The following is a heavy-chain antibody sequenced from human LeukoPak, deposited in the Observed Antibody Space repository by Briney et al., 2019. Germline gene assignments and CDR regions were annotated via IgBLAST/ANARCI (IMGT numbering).Heavy chain of an antibody. J-gene: IGHJ4*02. Sequence: ASVKVSCKASGYTFTSYAVHWVRQAPGQRLEWMGWINAGNGNTKYSQKFQGRVTITRDTSASTAYMELSSLRSEDTAVYYCARDPRYSSGWVSYFDYWGQGTLVTVSS. CDR3: ARDPRYSSGWVSYFDY. V-gene: IGHV1-3*01. CDR2: INAGNGNT. D-gene: IGHD6-19*01. CDR1: GYTFTSYA.